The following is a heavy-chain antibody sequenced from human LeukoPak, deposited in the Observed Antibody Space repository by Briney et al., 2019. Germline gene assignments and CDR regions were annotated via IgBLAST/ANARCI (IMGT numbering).Heavy chain of an antibody. CDR1: GFTFRNYG. D-gene: IGHD4-17*01. CDR2: ISPRGGGT. CDR3: AKDMDHDYDDYGFDY. J-gene: IGHJ4*02. V-gene: IGHV3-23*01. Sequence: GGTLRLSCAASGFTFRNYGMNWVRQAPGKGLEWLSGISPRGGGTYYADSVKGRFTISRDNSKNTLYLQMNSLRAEDTAVYYCAKDMDHDYDDYGFDYWGQGTPVTVSS.